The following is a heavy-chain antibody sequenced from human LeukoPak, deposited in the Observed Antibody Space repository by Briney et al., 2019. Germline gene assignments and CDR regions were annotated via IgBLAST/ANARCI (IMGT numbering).Heavy chain of an antibody. V-gene: IGHV3-23*01. CDR2: ISGSGGST. CDR3: AKDRLITMVRGVTTSADY. J-gene: IGHJ4*02. D-gene: IGHD3-10*01. CDR1: GFTVSSNY. Sequence: GGSLRLSCAASGFTVSSNYMNWVRQAPGKGLEWVSAISGSGGSTYYADSVKGRFTISRDNSKNTLYLQMNSLRAEDTAVYYCAKDRLITMVRGVTTSADYWGQGTLVTVSS.